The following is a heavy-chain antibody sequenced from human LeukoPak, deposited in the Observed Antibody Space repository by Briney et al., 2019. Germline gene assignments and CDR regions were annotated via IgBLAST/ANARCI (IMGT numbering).Heavy chain of an antibody. Sequence: GASVKVSCKASGYTFTGYYMHWVRQAPGQGLEWMGWINPNSGGTNYAQKFQGRVTMTRDTSISTAYMELSRLRSDDPAVYYCARDRYVDTAMVVGMDVWGQGTTVTVSS. CDR1: GYTFTGYY. D-gene: IGHD5-18*01. CDR3: ARDRYVDTAMVVGMDV. V-gene: IGHV1-2*02. CDR2: INPNSGGT. J-gene: IGHJ6*02.